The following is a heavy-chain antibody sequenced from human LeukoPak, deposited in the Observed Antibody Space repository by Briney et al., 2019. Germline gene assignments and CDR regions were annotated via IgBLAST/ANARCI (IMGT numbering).Heavy chain of an antibody. CDR2: ISSSSSTI. D-gene: IGHD4-17*01. CDR1: GFTFSSYS. CDR3: ARASYGDYGYYFDY. J-gene: IGHJ4*02. V-gene: IGHV3-48*01. Sequence: GGSLRLSCAASGFTFSSYSMNWVRQAPGKGLEWVSYISSSSSTIYNADSVKGRFTISRDSAKNSLYLQMNSLRAGDTAVYYCARASYGDYGYYFDYWGQGTLVTVPS.